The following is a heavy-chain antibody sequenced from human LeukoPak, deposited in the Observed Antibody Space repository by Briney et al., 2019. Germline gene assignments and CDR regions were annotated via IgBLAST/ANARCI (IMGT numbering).Heavy chain of an antibody. Sequence: PSQTLSLTCTVSGGSISSGSYYWSWIRQPAGKGLEWIGRIYTSGSTNYNPSLKSRVTISVDTSKNQFSLKLSSVTAADTAVYYCAREDPSAAAIRRANWFDPWGQGTLVTVSS. J-gene: IGHJ5*02. CDR3: AREDPSAAAIRRANWFDP. CDR1: GGSISSGSYY. D-gene: IGHD2-2*02. V-gene: IGHV4-61*02. CDR2: IYTSGST.